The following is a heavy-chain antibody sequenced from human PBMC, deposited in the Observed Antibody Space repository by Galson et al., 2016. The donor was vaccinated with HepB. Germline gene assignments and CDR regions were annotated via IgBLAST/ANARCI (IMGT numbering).Heavy chain of an antibody. CDR2: VHYNWGT. J-gene: IGHJ4*02. D-gene: IGHD3-16*01. CDR3: TKTGGVGATPFDY. Sequence: SETLSLTCTVSGGSVSSHYWSWIRQSPGRGLEWIGYVHYNWGTDYNPSLKSRVTMSVDTSKNQFSLKLTSMTAADTAVYYCTKTGGVGATPFDYWGQGTLVTVSS. V-gene: IGHV4-59*02. CDR1: GGSVSSHY.